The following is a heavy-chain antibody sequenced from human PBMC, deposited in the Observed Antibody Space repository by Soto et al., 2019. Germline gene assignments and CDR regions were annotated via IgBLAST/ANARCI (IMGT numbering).Heavy chain of an antibody. CDR2: ISSSGGST. D-gene: IGHD7-27*01. CDR1: GFTFSSYT. V-gene: IGHV3-23*01. J-gene: IGHJ4*02. Sequence: EVQLLESGGGLVQPGGSLRLSCAASGFTFSSYTMSWVRQGPGKGLEWVSGISSSGGSTVYADSVKGRFTISRDNFKNTLYLQMNSLRAEDPAVYYCVKGWGDYWGQGTPVTVSS. CDR3: VKGWGDY.